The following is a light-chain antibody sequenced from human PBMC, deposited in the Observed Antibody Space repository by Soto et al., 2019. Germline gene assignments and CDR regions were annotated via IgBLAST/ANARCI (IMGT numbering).Light chain of an antibody. Sequence: QSALTQPASVSGSPGQSITISCTGTSSDVGGYNYVSWYQQHPGKAPKLLIYEVNNRPSGVSNRFSGSKSGNTASLTISGLQAEDEADYYCSSYTTNHLLFGTGTKLTVL. CDR1: SSDVGGYNY. V-gene: IGLV2-14*03. J-gene: IGLJ1*01. CDR2: EVN. CDR3: SSYTTNHLL.